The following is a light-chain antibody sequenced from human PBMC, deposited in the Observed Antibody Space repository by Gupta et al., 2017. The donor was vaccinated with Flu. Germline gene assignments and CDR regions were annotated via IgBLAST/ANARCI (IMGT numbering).Light chain of an antibody. Sequence: VTISCTGTSSDVGGYNYVSWYQQHPGKAPKLMIYDVSKRPSGVPDRFSGSKSGNTASLTISGLQAEDEADYYCCSYAGSYTLEVFGGGTKLTVL. CDR2: DVS. V-gene: IGLV2-11*01. CDR1: SSDVGGYNY. CDR3: CSYAGSYTLEV. J-gene: IGLJ2*01.